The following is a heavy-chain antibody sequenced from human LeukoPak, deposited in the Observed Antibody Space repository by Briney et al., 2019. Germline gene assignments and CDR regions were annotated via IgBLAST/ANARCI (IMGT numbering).Heavy chain of an antibody. Sequence: SETLSLTCTVSDGSFISGDYYWSWIRQPPGKGLEWIGYIYYSGSTYYNPSLRSRVTISVDTSKNQISLKLSSVTAADTAVYYCARSAFGSGSSYFDYWGQGTLVTVSS. CDR3: ARSAFGSGSSYFDY. CDR1: DGSFISGDYY. V-gene: IGHV4-30-4*01. D-gene: IGHD3-10*01. J-gene: IGHJ4*02. CDR2: IYYSGST.